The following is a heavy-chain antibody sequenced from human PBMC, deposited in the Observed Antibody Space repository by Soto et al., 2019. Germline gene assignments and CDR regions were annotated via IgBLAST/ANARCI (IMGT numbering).Heavy chain of an antibody. Sequence: GTMALTCAVYGGTFNGYYWSWIRQPPGKGLEWIGEINHSGSTNYNPSLKSRVTTSVDTSKNQFSLKLSSVTAADTAVYYCARVSGRGYSGYDYPRYYYYGMDVWGQGTTVTVSS. CDR3: ARVSGRGYSGYDYPRYYYYGMDV. CDR1: GGTFNGYY. D-gene: IGHD5-12*01. J-gene: IGHJ6*02. CDR2: INHSGST. V-gene: IGHV4-34*01.